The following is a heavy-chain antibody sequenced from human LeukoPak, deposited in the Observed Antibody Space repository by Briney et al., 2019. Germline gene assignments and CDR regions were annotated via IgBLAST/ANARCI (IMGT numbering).Heavy chain of an antibody. V-gene: IGHV1-18*01. Sequence: ASVKVSCKASGGTFSSYAISWVRQAPGQGLEWMGWISANNGNTNYAQKLQGRVTMTTDTSTSTAYMELRSLRSDDTAVYYCARAPRSSWYKWFDPWGQGTLVTVSS. CDR3: ARAPRSSWYKWFDP. J-gene: IGHJ5*02. CDR1: GGTFSSYA. CDR2: ISANNGNT. D-gene: IGHD6-13*01.